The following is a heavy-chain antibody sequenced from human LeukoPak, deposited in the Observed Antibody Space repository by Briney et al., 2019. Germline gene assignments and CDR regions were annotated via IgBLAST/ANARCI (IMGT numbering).Heavy chain of an antibody. CDR2: IYYSGST. J-gene: IGHJ4*02. CDR3: ARMKDGYSIFDY. Sequence: SETLSLTCTVSAGSISSYYWSWIRQPPGKRLEWIGYIYYSGSTHYNPSLKSRVTISLDTSKNQFSRKLSSVTAADTAVYYCARMKDGYSIFDYWGQGTLVTVSS. D-gene: IGHD5-24*01. CDR1: AGSISSYY. V-gene: IGHV4-59*01.